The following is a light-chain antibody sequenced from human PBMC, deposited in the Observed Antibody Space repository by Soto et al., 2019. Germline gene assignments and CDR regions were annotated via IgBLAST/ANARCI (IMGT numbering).Light chain of an antibody. CDR2: EVS. J-gene: IGLJ1*01. CDR1: STDVGGYNY. V-gene: IGLV2-14*01. CDR3: GAYTSTDTQFV. Sequence: QSVLAQPSSVSGSPGQSITISCTGTSTDVGGYNYVSWYQHHPGKGPKLIIYEVSNRPSGVSDRFSGSKSGNKASLIISNLEAEDESDYYCGAYTSTDTQFVFGTGTKVTVL.